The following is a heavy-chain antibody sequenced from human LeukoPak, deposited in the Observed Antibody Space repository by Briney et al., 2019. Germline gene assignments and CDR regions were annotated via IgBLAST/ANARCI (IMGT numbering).Heavy chain of an antibody. CDR2: LSRSGGGT. CDR3: AKDLGRYRNNYFDY. J-gene: IGHJ4*02. Sequence: GGSLRLSCAASGFTFNSYAMSWVRQAPEKGLEWVATLSRSGGGTYYADSVKGRFTISRDDSKNTLYLQMNSLRAEDTAVYYCAKDLGRYRNNYFDYWGQGTLVTVSP. D-gene: IGHD1-26*01. CDR1: GFTFNSYA. V-gene: IGHV3-23*01.